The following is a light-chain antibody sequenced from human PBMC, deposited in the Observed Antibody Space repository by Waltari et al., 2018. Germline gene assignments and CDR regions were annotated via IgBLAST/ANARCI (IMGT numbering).Light chain of an antibody. V-gene: IGKV1-9*01. J-gene: IGKJ2*01. CDR2: AAS. CDR1: QDISIF. CDR3: QQLHSYPHT. Sequence: DIQLTQSPSFLSAVVGDRVTITCRASQDISIFLAWYQQTPGKAPKLLIFAASDLQSGVPLRFSGTGSGTEFTLTISRLRPEDFATYYCQQLHSYPHTFGQGTTLAIK.